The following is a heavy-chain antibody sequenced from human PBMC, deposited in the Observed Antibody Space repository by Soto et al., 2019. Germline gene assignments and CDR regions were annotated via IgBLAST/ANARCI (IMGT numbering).Heavy chain of an antibody. CDR1: GFTFSSYE. V-gene: IGHV3-48*03. CDR3: ARDSAFGEYSDY. D-gene: IGHD3-10*01. CDR2: ISGSGRTM. Sequence: PGGSLRLSCAASGFTFSSYEMKWVRQAPGKGLEWVAHISGSGRTMYNADSVKGRITISRDNAKNSLYLQMNSLRAEDTAVYYCARDSAFGEYSDYWGQGTLVTVSS. J-gene: IGHJ4*02.